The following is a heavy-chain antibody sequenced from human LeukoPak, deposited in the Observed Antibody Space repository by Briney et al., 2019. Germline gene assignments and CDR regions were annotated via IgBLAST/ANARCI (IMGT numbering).Heavy chain of an antibody. Sequence: GGSLRLSCAASGFTFSDYYMSWIRQAPGKGLEWVSYISSSGSTIYYADSVKGRFTISRDNAKNSLFLQMNSPTADDTALYYCARERTTIVSGTTIGAYWGQGTLVTVSS. D-gene: IGHD2/OR15-2a*01. CDR1: GFTFSDYY. CDR2: ISSSGSTI. J-gene: IGHJ4*02. CDR3: ARERTTIVSGTTIGAY. V-gene: IGHV3-11*04.